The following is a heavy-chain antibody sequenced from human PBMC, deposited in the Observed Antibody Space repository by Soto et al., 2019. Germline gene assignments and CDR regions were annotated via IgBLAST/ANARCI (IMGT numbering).Heavy chain of an antibody. V-gene: IGHV3-23*01. CDR3: AKDYGSSRYFFDY. CDR2: ISGNGANT. J-gene: IGHJ4*02. CDR1: GFTFINYA. Sequence: GGSLRLSCAASGFTFINYAMSWVRQAPGEGLEWVSTISGNGANTHYADSVKGRFSISRDNSKNTLYIQMNSLRAEDTAVYYCAKDYGSSRYFFDYWGQGALVTVSS. D-gene: IGHD6-19*01.